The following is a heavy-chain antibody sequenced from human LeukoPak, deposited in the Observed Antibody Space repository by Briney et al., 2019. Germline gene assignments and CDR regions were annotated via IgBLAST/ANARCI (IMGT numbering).Heavy chain of an antibody. D-gene: IGHD6-19*01. J-gene: IGHJ4*02. V-gene: IGHV1-2*02. CDR1: GYTFTGYY. CDR2: INPNSGGT. Sequence: ASVKVSCKASGYTFTGYYMHWVRQAPGQGLEWMGWINPNSGGTNYAQKFQGRVTMTRDTSISTAYMELSSLRSGDTAVYYCATDGSGWYGDFDYWGQGTLVTVSS. CDR3: ATDGSGWYGDFDY.